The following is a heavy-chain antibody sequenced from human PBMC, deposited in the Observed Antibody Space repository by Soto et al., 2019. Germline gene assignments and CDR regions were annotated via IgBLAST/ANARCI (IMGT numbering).Heavy chain of an antibody. CDR2: IRSKPNNYAT. V-gene: IGHV3-73*02. D-gene: IGHD2-15*01. CDR1: GFTFSDSA. CDR3: TRHNAAY. J-gene: IGHJ4*02. Sequence: EVQLVESGGGLVQPGGSLKLSCAASGFTFSDSAVHWVRQASGKGLEWIGRIRSKPNNYATAYAASVTGRFIISREDSKNTDYLQMNSLETEDTAVYYCTRHNAAYLGLGTLVTVSS.